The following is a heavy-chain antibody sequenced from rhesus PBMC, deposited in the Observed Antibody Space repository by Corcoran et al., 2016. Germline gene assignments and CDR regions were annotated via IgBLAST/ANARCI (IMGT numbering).Heavy chain of an antibody. J-gene: IGHJ4*01. Sequence: EVQLVESGGGLVQPGGSRRLYCAASGFTFSNSGRSWVRKGRGTWRGWFSKISRGGNNHYYADSVQGRCNISRDNSKKTVSLQMKSLRAEDTAVYYCIKAWVIDYWGQGVLVTVSS. D-gene: IGHD5-24*01. CDR2: ISRGGNNH. CDR3: IKAWVIDY. CDR1: GFTFSNSG. V-gene: IGHV3S5*01.